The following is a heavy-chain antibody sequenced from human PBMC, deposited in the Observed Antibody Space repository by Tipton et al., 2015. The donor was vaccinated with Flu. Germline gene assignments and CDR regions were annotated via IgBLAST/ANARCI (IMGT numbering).Heavy chain of an antibody. V-gene: IGHV1-69*01. Sequence: QLVQSGAEVKKPGSSVKVSCKASGGTFSSYAISWVRQAPGQGLEWMGGIIPIFGTANYAQKFQGRVTITADESTSTAYMELSSLRSEDPAVYYCARDKGYQLLNVGIAFDIWGQGTMVTVSS. CDR3: ARDKGYQLLNVGIAFDI. D-gene: IGHD2-2*01. CDR2: IIPIFGTA. J-gene: IGHJ3*02. CDR1: GGTFSSYA.